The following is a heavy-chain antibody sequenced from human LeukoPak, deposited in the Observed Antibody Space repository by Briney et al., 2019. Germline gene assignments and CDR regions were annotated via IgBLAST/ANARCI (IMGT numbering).Heavy chain of an antibody. Sequence: SETLSLTCTVSGGSLSSYYWSWIRQPPGKGLEWIGYIYYSGSTNYNPSLKSRVTISVDTSKNQFSLKLSSVTAADTAVYYCATSSGQDNGELDYWGQGTLVTVSS. CDR2: IYYSGST. CDR3: ATSSGQDNGELDY. CDR1: GGSLSSYY. V-gene: IGHV4-59*01. J-gene: IGHJ4*02. D-gene: IGHD6-19*01.